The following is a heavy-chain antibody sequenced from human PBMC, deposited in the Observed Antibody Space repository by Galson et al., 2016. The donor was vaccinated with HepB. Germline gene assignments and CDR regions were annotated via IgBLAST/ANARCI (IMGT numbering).Heavy chain of an antibody. CDR2: IFPDDSDS. D-gene: IGHD3-9*01. V-gene: IGHV5-51*01. Sequence: QSGAEVKKPGESLKISCKGSGYSFSNYWIVWVRQMPGKGLEWMGIIFPDDSDSKYSPSFAAHVTISADKSINTVYLQWTSLRASDTAMYYCARLGFDLSTGSPPGWFDPWGQGTLVTVSS. CDR1: GYSFSNYW. CDR3: ARLGFDLSTGSPPGWFDP. J-gene: IGHJ5*02.